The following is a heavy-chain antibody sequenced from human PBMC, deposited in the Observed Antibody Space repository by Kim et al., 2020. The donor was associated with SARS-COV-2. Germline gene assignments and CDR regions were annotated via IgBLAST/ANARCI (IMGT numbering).Heavy chain of an antibody. V-gene: IGHV3-66*01. J-gene: IGHJ4*02. Sequence: GGSLRLSCAASGVTVSNNYMRWVRQPPGKGLEWVSLIYSGGSTYYAASVQGRLTISRDNSKNMLYLQMNSLRAEDTAGYYCAALSRKDYWGEGTMVTVS. CDR2: IYSGGST. D-gene: IGHD2-2*01. CDR3: AALSRKDY. CDR1: GVTVSNNY.